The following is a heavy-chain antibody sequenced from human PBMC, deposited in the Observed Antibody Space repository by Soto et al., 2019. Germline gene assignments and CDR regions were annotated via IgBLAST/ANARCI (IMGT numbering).Heavy chain of an antibody. CDR1: GFTLSAYD. Sequence: GGSLRLSCAASGFTLSAYDMHWVRQAEGKGLEWVSALGAADDPYYLVSVKGRFTISRENAKNSLYLQMNNLRAGDTAVYYCARAYSGRLPRRADYYYAMDVWGQGTTVTVSS. CDR3: ARAYSGRLPRRADYYYAMDV. V-gene: IGHV3-13*05. D-gene: IGHD2-15*01. J-gene: IGHJ6*02. CDR2: LGAADDP.